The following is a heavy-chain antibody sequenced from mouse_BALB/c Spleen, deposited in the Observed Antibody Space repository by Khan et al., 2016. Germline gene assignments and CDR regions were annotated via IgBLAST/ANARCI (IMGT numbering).Heavy chain of an antibody. CDR1: GFSLTSYG. D-gene: IGHD2-10*01. V-gene: IGHV2-2*02. CDR2: IWSGGST. Sequence: QVQLKQSGPGLVQPSQSLSITCTASGFSLTSYGVHWVRQSPGKGLEWLGVIWSGGSTDYNAAFISRLSISKDNSKSQVFFKMNSLQANVTFIYYYARTYCGNYYTMDYWGQGTSVTVST. CDR3: ARTYCGNYYTMDY. J-gene: IGHJ4*01.